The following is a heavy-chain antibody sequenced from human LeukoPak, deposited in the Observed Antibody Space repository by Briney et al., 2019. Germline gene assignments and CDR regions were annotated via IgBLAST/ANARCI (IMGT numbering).Heavy chain of an antibody. V-gene: IGHV3-21*01. D-gene: IGHD3-9*01. Sequence: PGGSLRLSCAASGFTFNTFNMNWVRQAPGKGLEWVSFITSGGDYIYYADSVKGRFTTSRDNAKTSLSLQLNSLRVEDTAVYYCARGHYDVLAASYKWTPDYWGQGTLVTVSS. J-gene: IGHJ4*02. CDR1: GFTFNTFN. CDR2: ITSGGDYI. CDR3: ARGHYDVLAASYKWTPDY.